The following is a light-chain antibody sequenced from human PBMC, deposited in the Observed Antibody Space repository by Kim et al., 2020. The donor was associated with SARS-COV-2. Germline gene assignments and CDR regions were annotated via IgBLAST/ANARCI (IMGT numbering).Light chain of an antibody. CDR2: HAS. J-gene: IGKJ4*01. CDR3: QHYGTSPLA. CDR1: RAVSRSD. Sequence: IVLTQSPGTLSLSPGERATLSCRASRAVSRSDLAWYQQKLGQAPTLLIYHASSRASGIPDRFSGSGSGTDFAPTINRLQPEDFAVYFCQHYGTSPLAFGGGTKVDIK. V-gene: IGKV3-20*01.